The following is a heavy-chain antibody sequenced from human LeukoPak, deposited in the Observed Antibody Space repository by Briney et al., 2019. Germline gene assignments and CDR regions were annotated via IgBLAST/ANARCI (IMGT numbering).Heavy chain of an antibody. CDR1: GFTFSSHS. CDR3: ARDRDLYYDFWSGQHDAFDI. D-gene: IGHD3-3*01. CDR2: ISSSSYI. Sequence: GGSLRLSCAASGFTFSSHSMNWVRQAPGKGLEWVSCISSSSYIYYADSVKGRFTISRDNAKNSLYLQMNSLRAEDTAVYYCARDRDLYYDFWSGQHDAFDIWGQGTMVTVSS. J-gene: IGHJ3*02. V-gene: IGHV3-21*01.